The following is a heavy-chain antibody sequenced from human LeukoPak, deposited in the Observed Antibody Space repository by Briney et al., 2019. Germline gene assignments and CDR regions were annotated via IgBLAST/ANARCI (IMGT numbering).Heavy chain of an antibody. Sequence: QTGGSLRLSCAASGFTFSSYVMSWVSQAPGKGLEWVSTVSGSGGSTYYADSVKGRFTISRDNSKNTLYLQMNSLSAEDTALYYCAKDLIITLVWGGLDYWGQGALATVSS. J-gene: IGHJ4*02. CDR3: AKDLIITLVWGGLDY. CDR1: GFTFSSYV. V-gene: IGHV3-23*01. CDR2: VSGSGGST. D-gene: IGHD3-10*01.